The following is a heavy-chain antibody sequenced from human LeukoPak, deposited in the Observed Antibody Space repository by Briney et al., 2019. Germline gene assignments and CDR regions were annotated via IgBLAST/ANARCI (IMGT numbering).Heavy chain of an antibody. V-gene: IGHV1-46*01. Sequence: ASVKVSCKASGYTFTSYYMHWVRQAPGQGLEWMGIINPSGDSTSYAQKFQGRVTMTRDTSTSTVYMELGSLRSEDTAVYYCAREDGRFLEWLFFDYWGQGTLVTVSS. CDR2: INPSGDST. CDR1: GYTFTSYY. CDR3: AREDGRFLEWLFFDY. D-gene: IGHD3-3*01. J-gene: IGHJ4*02.